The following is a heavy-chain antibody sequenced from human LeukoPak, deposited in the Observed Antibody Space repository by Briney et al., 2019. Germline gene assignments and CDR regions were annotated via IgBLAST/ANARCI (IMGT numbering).Heavy chain of an antibody. J-gene: IGHJ5*02. CDR2: IIPIFGIA. CDR3: ARNIAVAGTEWFDP. D-gene: IGHD6-19*01. Sequence: GASVKVSCKASGGTFSSYAISWVRQAPGQGLEWMGRIIPIFGIANYAQKFQGRVTITADKSTSTAYMELSSLRSEDMAVYYCARNIAVAGTEWFDPWGQGTLVTVSS. V-gene: IGHV1-69*04. CDR1: GGTFSSYA.